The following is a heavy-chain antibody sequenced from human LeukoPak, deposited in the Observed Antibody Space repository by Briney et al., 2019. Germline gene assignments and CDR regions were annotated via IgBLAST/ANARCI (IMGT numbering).Heavy chain of an antibody. D-gene: IGHD6-13*01. CDR3: ARVMESGAAAYKRYYYYGMDV. J-gene: IGHJ6*02. CDR2: IYHSGST. Sequence: SSQTLSLTCTVSGGSISSGGYYWSWIRQPPGKGLEWIGYIYHSGSTYYNPSLKSRVTISVDRSKNQFSLKLSSVTAADTAVYYCARVMESGAAAYKRYYYYGMDVWGQGTTVTVSS. CDR1: GGSISSGGYY. V-gene: IGHV4-30-2*01.